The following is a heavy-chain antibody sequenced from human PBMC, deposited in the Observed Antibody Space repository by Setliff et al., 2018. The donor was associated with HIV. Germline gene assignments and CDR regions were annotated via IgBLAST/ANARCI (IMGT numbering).Heavy chain of an antibody. CDR3: TREGRGDPAMATTRIDY. V-gene: IGHV4-39*02. CDR1: GDSISSGSYF. J-gene: IGHJ4*02. CDR2: IYYTGFA. D-gene: IGHD1-1*01. Sequence: PSETLSLTCSVSGDSISSGSYFWGWIRQTPGKGLEWSGNIYYTGFAYYNPSLKSRVTISLDTSKTHFFLHLTSVTDADTAVYFCTREGRGDPAMATTRIDYWGQGKLVTVSS.